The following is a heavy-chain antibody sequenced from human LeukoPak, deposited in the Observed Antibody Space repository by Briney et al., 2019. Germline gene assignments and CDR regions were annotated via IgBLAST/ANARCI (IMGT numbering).Heavy chain of an antibody. V-gene: IGHV3-21*01. J-gene: IGHJ4*02. CDR3: ARDMVGAGYYFDY. D-gene: IGHD1-26*01. CDR1: GFTFSSYS. CDR2: ISSSSSYI. Sequence: GGSLRLSCAASGFTFSSYSMNWVRQAPGKGLEWVSSISSSSSYIYYADSVKGRFTISRDNAKNSLYLQMNSLRAEDTAIYYCARDMVGAGYYFDYWGQGTLVTVSS.